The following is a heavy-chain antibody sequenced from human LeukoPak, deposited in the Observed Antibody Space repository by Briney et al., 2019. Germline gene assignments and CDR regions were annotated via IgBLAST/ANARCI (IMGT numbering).Heavy chain of an antibody. CDR3: ARVKSTAFYYGMDV. CDR2: IYYSGST. J-gene: IGHJ6*02. V-gene: IGHV4-31*03. D-gene: IGHD5/OR15-5a*01. CDR1: GGSISSGGYY. Sequence: SETLSLTCTVSGGSISSGGYYWSWIRQHPGKGLEWIGYIYYSGSTYYNPSLKSRVTISVDTSKNQFSLKLSSVTAADTAVYYCARVKSTAFYYGMDVWGQGTTVTVSS.